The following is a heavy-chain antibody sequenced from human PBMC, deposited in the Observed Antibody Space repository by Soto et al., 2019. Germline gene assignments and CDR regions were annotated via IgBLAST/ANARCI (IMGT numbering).Heavy chain of an antibody. Sequence: EVQLLESGGGLVQPGGSLRLSCAASGFTFSSYAMSWVRQAPGKGLEWVSVISGSGGSTYYADSVKGRFTISRDNSKNTLYLQMNSLRAGETAVYYCAKRGAGHYFDYWGQGTLVTVSS. CDR3: AKRGAGHYFDY. CDR2: ISGSGGST. V-gene: IGHV3-23*01. D-gene: IGHD6-19*01. CDR1: GFTFSSYA. J-gene: IGHJ4*02.